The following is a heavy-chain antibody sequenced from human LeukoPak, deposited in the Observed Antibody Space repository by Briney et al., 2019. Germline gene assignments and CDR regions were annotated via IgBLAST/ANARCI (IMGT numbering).Heavy chain of an antibody. CDR3: ARDIGIAAAGTWWFDP. J-gene: IGHJ5*02. CDR1: GGSISSGGYY. CDR2: IYYSGST. V-gene: IGHV4-31*03. Sequence: SQTLSLTCTVSGGSISSGGYYWSWIRQHPGKGLEWIGYIYYSGSTYYNPSLKSRVTISVDTSKNQYSLKLSSVTAADTAVYYCARDIGIAAAGTWWFDPWGQGTLVTVSS. D-gene: IGHD6-13*01.